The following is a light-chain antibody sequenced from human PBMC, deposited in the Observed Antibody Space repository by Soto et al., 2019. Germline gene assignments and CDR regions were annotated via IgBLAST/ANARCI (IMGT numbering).Light chain of an antibody. CDR2: GNT. CDR1: SSNIGAGYD. CDR3: LSFDSSLSVV. Sequence: GPGQRVTISCTGSSSNIGAGYDVHWYQQLPGRAPKLLIYGNTNRPSGVPDRFSGSKSGTSASLAITGLQAEDEADYYCLSFDSSLSVVFGGGTKVTVL. J-gene: IGLJ2*01. V-gene: IGLV1-40*01.